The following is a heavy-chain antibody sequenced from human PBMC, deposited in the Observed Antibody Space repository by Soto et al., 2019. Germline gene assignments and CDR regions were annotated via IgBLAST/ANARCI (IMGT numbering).Heavy chain of an antibody. CDR2: MNPNSGNT. Sequence: ASVKVSCKASGYTFTSYDINWVRQASGQGLEWMGWMNPNSGNTGYAQKFQGRVTMTRNTSISTAYMELSSLRSEDTAVYYCARAPPYCTNGVCYSGGWFDPWGQGTLVTVS. V-gene: IGHV1-8*01. D-gene: IGHD2-8*01. CDR3: ARAPPYCTNGVCYSGGWFDP. CDR1: GYTFTSYD. J-gene: IGHJ5*02.